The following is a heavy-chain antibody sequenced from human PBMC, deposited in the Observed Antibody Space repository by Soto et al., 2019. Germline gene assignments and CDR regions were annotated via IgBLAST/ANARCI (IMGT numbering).Heavy chain of an antibody. CDR1: GYAFTSYY. CDR2: INPSGGST. J-gene: IGHJ5*02. D-gene: IGHD2-2*03. CDR3: ARALGSWSDRVDP. V-gene: IGHV1-46*01. Sequence: GASVKVSCRASGYAFTSYYMHWVRQAPGQGLEWMGIINPSGGSTSYAQKFQGRVTMTRDTSTSTVYMELSSLRSEDTAVYYCARALGSWSDRVDPWGQGTLVTV.